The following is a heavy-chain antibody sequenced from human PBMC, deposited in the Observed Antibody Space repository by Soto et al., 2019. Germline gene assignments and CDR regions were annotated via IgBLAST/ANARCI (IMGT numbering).Heavy chain of an antibody. V-gene: IGHV1-69*13. CDR2: IIPIFGTA. CDR3: ARGVCTSNSCQSTMDV. Sequence: ASVKVSCKASGGTFSSYAISWVRQSPGQGLEWMGGIIPIFGTANYAQKFQGRVTITADESTSTAYMELSSLRSEDTAVYYCARGVCTSNSCQSTMDVWGQGTTVTVSS. D-gene: IGHD2-2*01. J-gene: IGHJ6*02. CDR1: GGTFSSYA.